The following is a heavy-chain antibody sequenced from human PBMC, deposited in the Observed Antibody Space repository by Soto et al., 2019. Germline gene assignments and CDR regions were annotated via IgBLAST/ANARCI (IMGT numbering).Heavy chain of an antibody. CDR3: ARLYYDYV. V-gene: IGHV3-48*02. CDR1: GSDFSTYS. J-gene: IGHJ6*02. CDR2: VSLDSDSI. D-gene: IGHD3-3*01. Sequence: GGSLRLSCRASGSDFSTYSMNWVRQAPGQGLEWIAYVSLDSDSIQYADSVKGRFTISRDDAENSLYLQMDSLRDEDTATYYCARLYYDYVWGQGTTVTVSS.